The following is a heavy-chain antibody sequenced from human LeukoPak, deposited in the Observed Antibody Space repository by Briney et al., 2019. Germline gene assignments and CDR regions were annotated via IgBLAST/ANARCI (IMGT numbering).Heavy chain of an antibody. CDR2: IRTGGGRT. Sequence: PGGSLRLSCAASGFTFSTYAMSWVRQAPGKGLEWVSSIRTGGGRTSYADSVKGRFTISRDNSKNTLYLQMNSLRAEDTAVYYCAKDIVHGLHSQYYYDSSGYYEGYWGQGTLVTVSS. CDR1: GFTFSTYA. CDR3: AKDIVHGLHSQYYYDSSGYYEGY. J-gene: IGHJ4*02. V-gene: IGHV3-23*01. D-gene: IGHD3-22*01.